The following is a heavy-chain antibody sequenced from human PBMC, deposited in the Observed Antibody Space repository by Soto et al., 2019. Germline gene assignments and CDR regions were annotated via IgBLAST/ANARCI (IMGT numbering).Heavy chain of an antibody. D-gene: IGHD6-13*01. J-gene: IGHJ4*02. CDR3: ARYSSSWYGGGVDY. CDR2: ISGSGGST. Sequence: GGSLRLSCAASGFTFSSYAMSWVRQAPGKGLEWVSAISGSGGSTYYADSVKGRFTISRDNSKNTLYLQMNSLRAEGTAVYYCARYSSSWYGGGVDYWGQGTLVTVSS. V-gene: IGHV3-23*01. CDR1: GFTFSSYA.